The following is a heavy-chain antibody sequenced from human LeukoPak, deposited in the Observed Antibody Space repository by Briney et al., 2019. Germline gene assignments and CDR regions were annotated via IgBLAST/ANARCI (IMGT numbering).Heavy chain of an antibody. D-gene: IGHD6-19*01. Sequence: PSQTLSLTCTVSGGSVSRGYYYWSWIRQPAGERLEWIGRIYTDGSTYYNPSLKSRVTISLGTSKNHFSLKLTSVTAADTAVYYCAREAVSGPFHYWGQGTLVTVSS. CDR2: IYTDGST. V-gene: IGHV4-61*02. CDR1: GGSVSRGYYY. J-gene: IGHJ4*02. CDR3: AREAVSGPFHY.